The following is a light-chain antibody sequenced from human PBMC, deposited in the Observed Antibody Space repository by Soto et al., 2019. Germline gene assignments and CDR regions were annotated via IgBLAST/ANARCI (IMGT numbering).Light chain of an antibody. J-gene: IGLJ1*01. V-gene: IGLV1-44*01. CDR2: SND. CDR3: AAWDDSLFGHV. Sequence: QSALTQPPSASGTPGQRVTISCSGGSSDIGSNTVNWYQQLPGTAPKLLIYSNDQRPSGVPDRFSGSKSGTSASLAISGLQSDDEADYYCAAWDDSLFGHVFGTGTKVTVL. CDR1: SSDIGSNT.